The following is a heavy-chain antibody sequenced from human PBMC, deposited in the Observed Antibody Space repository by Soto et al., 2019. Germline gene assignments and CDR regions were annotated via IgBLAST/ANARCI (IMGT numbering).Heavy chain of an antibody. CDR1: GGSISSYY. CDR3: ARALVFGWYSGPCEGHYFRMDR. V-gene: IGHV4-59*01. D-gene: IGHD2-15*01. Sequence: SETLSLTCTDSGGSISSYYWSWIRQPPGKGLEWIGYIYYSGSTNYNPSRKSRVTISVDTSKNQFSLKLSSVTAADTAVYYCARALVFGWYSGPCEGHYFRMDRWGPGNKGTVSS. CDR2: IYYSGST. J-gene: IGHJ6*02.